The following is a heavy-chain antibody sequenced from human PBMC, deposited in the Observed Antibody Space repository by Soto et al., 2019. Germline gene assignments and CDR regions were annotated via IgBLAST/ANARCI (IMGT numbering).Heavy chain of an antibody. CDR3: ARETPKGSYYNPRPPLDY. D-gene: IGHD3-10*01. V-gene: IGHV4-34*01. Sequence: SETLSLTCAVYGGSFSGYYWSWIRQPPGKGLEWIGEINHSGSTNYNPSLKSRVTISVDTSKNQFSLKLSSVTAADTAVYYCARETPKGSYYNPRPPLDYWGQGTLVTVSS. J-gene: IGHJ4*02. CDR2: INHSGST. CDR1: GGSFSGYY.